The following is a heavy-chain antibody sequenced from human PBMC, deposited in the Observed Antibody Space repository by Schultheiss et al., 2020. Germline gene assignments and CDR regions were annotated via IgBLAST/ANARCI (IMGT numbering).Heavy chain of an antibody. D-gene: IGHD2-21*02. CDR2: IIGHGNYT. J-gene: IGHJ4*02. V-gene: IGHV3-74*01. Sequence: GGSLRLSCAASGFTFSSYWMHWVRQVPGKGLVWVSGIIGHGNYTSYADSVKGRFTISRDNSKNTLYLQMNSLRAEDTAVYYCAKRSSGDCPLGDYWGQGTLVTVAS. CDR1: GFTFSSYW. CDR3: AKRSSGDCPLGDY.